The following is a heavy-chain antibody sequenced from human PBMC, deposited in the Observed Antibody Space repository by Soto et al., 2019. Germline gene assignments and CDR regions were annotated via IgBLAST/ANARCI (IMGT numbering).Heavy chain of an antibody. V-gene: IGHV3-7*04. CDR3: AGAPGWLIEN. CDR1: GFTFSTYW. J-gene: IGHJ4*02. CDR2: IKQDGSEK. D-gene: IGHD5-12*01. Sequence: EVQLVESGGDLVQPGGSLRLSCAASGFTFSTYWMFWVRQAPGKGLEWVATIKQDGSEKLYVDSVKGRFTISRDNAKNSMHLQMNRLRVEDTAVYFCAGAPGWLIENWGQGSLVTVSS.